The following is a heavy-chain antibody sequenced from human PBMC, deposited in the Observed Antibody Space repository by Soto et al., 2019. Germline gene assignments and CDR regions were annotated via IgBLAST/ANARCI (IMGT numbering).Heavy chain of an antibody. CDR2: ISSGSTYI. D-gene: IGHD4-17*01. CDR3: ARDLYGDYTFDY. CDR1: GFTFSSSY. J-gene: IGHJ4*02. Sequence: EVQLVESGGGLVKWGGSPRLSCAASGFTFSSSYMNWVRQAPGKGLEWVSSISSGSTYIYYADSVKGRFTISRDNAKNSLYLQMNSLRAEDTAVYYCARDLYGDYTFDYWGQGTLVTVSS. V-gene: IGHV3-21*01.